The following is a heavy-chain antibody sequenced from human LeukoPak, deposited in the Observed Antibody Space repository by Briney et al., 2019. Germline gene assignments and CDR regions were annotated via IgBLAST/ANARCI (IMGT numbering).Heavy chain of an antibody. CDR1: AFTFSNYW. CDR2: INQDGSAK. CDR3: ARTSRASPGWRPRLKNAFDL. Sequence: SGGSLRLSCTASAFTFSNYWMSWVRQAPGKGLEWVASINQDGSAKDSVHSVEGRFIISRDYVKNSLYLQMDSLRAEDTAVYYCARTSRASPGWRPRLKNAFDLWGLGTLVTVSS. D-gene: IGHD6-6*01. J-gene: IGHJ3*01. V-gene: IGHV3-7*03.